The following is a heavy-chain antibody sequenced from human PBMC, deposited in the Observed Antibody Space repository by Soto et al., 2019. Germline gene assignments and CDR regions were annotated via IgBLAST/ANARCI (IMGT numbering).Heavy chain of an antibody. CDR3: AREAYDILTGYYYSIDY. V-gene: IGHV3-7*01. CDR1: GFTFSSYW. Sequence: EVQLVESGGGLVQPGGSLRLSCAASGFTFSSYWMSWVRQAPGKGLEWVANIKQDGSEKYYVDSVKGRFTISRDNAKNSLYLQTNSLRAEDTAVYYCAREAYDILTGYYYSIDYWGQGTLVTVSS. CDR2: IKQDGSEK. J-gene: IGHJ4*02. D-gene: IGHD3-9*01.